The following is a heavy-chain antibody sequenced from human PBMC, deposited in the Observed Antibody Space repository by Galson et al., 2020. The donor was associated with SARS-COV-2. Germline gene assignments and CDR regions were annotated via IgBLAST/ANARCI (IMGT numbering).Heavy chain of an antibody. CDR1: GITFSTYA. D-gene: IGHD2-2*01. CDR3: AKEGAVVVPAAMPTDS. Sequence: GGSLSLSCAASGITFSTYAMSWVRQAPGTGLEWVSSVSGSAGRTDYADSVKGRFIISRDNSQNTVFLQMTSLRADDTAVYYCAKEGAVVVPAAMPTDSWGQGTLVTVSS. J-gene: IGHJ4*02. V-gene: IGHV3-23*01. CDR2: VSGSAGRT.